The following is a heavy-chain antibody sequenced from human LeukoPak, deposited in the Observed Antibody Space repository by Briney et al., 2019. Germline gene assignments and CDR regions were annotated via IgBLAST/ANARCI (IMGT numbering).Heavy chain of an antibody. D-gene: IGHD1-14*01. CDR2: IYYSGST. Sequence: PSETLSLTCTVSGGSISSSSYYWGWIRQPPGKGLEWIGSIYYSGSTNYNPSLKSRVTISVDTSKNQFSLKLSSVTAADTAVYYCARGFPDAHDAFDIWGQGTMVTVSS. CDR1: GGSISSSSYY. CDR3: ARGFPDAHDAFDI. V-gene: IGHV4-39*07. J-gene: IGHJ3*02.